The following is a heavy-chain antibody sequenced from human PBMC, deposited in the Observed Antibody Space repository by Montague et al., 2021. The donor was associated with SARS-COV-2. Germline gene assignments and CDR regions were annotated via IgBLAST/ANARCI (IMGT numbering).Heavy chain of an antibody. D-gene: IGHD6-19*01. CDR3: ARGPTYSSGWTGYYYGLDV. CDR2: IWYDESKE. J-gene: IGHJ6*02. CDR1: GFIFRSYV. Sequence: SLRLSCAASGFIFRSYVMHWVRQAPGKGLEWMAVIWYDESKEYYADSVKGRFIISRDTSRDILFLQMSSLRVEDTAVYYCARGPTYSSGWTGYYYGLDVWGPGTTVTVSS. V-gene: IGHV3-33*01.